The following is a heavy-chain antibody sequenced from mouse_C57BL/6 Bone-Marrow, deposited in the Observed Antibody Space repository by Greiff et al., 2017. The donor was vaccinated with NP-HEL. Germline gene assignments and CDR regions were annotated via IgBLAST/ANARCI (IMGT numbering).Heavy chain of an antibody. V-gene: IGHV1-62-2*01. Sequence: VQLQQSGAELVKPGASVKLSCKASGYTFTESTIHWVKQRPGQGLEWIGWFYPGSGSIKYNEKFKDKATLTADKSSSTVYMDLSRLTSEDSAVYFCARHGDYFGSSYGYFDVWGTGTTVTVSS. J-gene: IGHJ1*03. CDR2: FYPGSGSI. CDR3: ARHGDYFGSSYGYFDV. D-gene: IGHD1-1*01. CDR1: GYTFTEST.